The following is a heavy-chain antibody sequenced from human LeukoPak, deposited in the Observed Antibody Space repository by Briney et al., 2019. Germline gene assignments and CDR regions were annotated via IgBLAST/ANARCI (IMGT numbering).Heavy chain of an antibody. CDR1: GFTFSSYA. CDR3: ARDRVGATDYFDY. J-gene: IGHJ4*02. D-gene: IGHD1-26*01. Sequence: GGSLRLSCTASGFTFSSYAMHWVRQAPGKGLEWVAVISYDGSNKYYADSVKGRFTISRDNSKNTLYLQMNSLRAEDTAVYYCARDRVGATDYFDYWGQGTLVTVSS. CDR2: ISYDGSNK. V-gene: IGHV3-30-3*01.